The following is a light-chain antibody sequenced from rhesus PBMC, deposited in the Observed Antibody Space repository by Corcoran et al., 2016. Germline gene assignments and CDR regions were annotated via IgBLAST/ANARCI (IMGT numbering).Light chain of an antibody. CDR1: QGITND. CDR2: EAS. Sequence: DIQMTQSPSSLSASVGDRVTITCRASQGITNDLAWYQQKPGETPKLLIYEASSLQSGIPSRFSGSGSWTDFTLTSSSLQSEDFATYYCQHYYSTPWTFGQGTKVEIK. CDR3: QHYYSTPWT. V-gene: IGKV1-25*01. J-gene: IGKJ1*01.